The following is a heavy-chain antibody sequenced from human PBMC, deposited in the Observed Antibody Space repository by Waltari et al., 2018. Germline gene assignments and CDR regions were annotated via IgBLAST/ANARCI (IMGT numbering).Heavy chain of an antibody. D-gene: IGHD3-9*01. CDR3: ARAYDILTDSLDY. CDR2: INHSGST. V-gene: IGHV4-34*01. Sequence: QVQLQQWGAGLLKPSETLSLTCAVYGGSFSGYYWSWFRQPPGKGLEWIGEINHSGSTNYNPSLKSRVTISVDTSKNQFSLKLSSVTAADTAVYYCARAYDILTDSLDYWGQGTLVTVSS. CDR1: GGSFSGYY. J-gene: IGHJ4*02.